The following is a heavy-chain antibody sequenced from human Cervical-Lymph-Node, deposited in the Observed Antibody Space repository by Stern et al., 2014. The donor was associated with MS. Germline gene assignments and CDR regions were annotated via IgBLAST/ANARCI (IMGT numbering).Heavy chain of an antibody. CDR3: ARGDYNDRSEIDY. CDR2: IWSDGSKI. J-gene: IGHJ4*02. Sequence: QLVQSGGGVVQPGRSLRLSCATSGFTFSSYGLHWVRQAPGKGLEWVALIWSDGSKIQSRDSVKGRFTISRDNAKNTLYLQMNRLRADDTAVYYCARGDYNDRSEIDYWGQGTLVTVSS. V-gene: IGHV3-33*01. D-gene: IGHD3-22*01. CDR1: GFTFSSYG.